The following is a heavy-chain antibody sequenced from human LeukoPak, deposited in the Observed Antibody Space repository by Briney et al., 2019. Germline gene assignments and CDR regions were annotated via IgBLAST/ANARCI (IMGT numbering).Heavy chain of an antibody. CDR3: ASAGEYSSSSDAFDI. Sequence: SVKVSCKASGGTFSSFGISWVRQAPGQGLEWMGGSIPIFYTANYAQKFQGRVKITTDESTGTAYMEVNSLTSEDTAVYYCASAGEYSSSSDAFDIWGQGTMVTVSS. V-gene: IGHV1-69*05. CDR2: SIPIFYTA. J-gene: IGHJ3*02. CDR1: GGTFSSFG. D-gene: IGHD6-6*01.